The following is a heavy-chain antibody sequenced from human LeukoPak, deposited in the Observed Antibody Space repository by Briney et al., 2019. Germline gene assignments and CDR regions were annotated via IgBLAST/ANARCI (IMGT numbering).Heavy chain of an antibody. Sequence: GGSLRLSCAASGFTFSSYAMHWVRQAPGKGLEWVAVISYDGSNKYYAGSVKGRFTISRDNSKNTLYLQMNSLRAEDTAVYYCERDLSQRGFDPWGQGTLVTVSS. CDR3: ERDLSQRGFDP. CDR2: ISYDGSNK. V-gene: IGHV3-30-3*01. J-gene: IGHJ5*02. CDR1: GFTFSSYA.